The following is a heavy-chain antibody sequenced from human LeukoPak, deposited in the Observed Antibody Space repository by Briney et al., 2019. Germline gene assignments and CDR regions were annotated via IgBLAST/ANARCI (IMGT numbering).Heavy chain of an antibody. CDR2: IYYSGST. CDR1: GGSISSYY. J-gene: IGHJ4*02. V-gene: IGHV4-59*01. CDR3: ARGLIAAREYYFDY. D-gene: IGHD6-25*01. Sequence: SETLSLTCTVPGGSISSYYWSWIRQSPKKELEWIGYIYYSGSTYYNPSLNSRVTISVDTSKNQFSLNLNSVTTADTAVYYCARGLIAAREYYFDYWGQGTLVTVSS.